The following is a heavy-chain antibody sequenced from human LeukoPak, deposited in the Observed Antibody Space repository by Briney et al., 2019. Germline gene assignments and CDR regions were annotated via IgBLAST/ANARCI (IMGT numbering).Heavy chain of an antibody. D-gene: IGHD3-22*01. J-gene: IGHJ4*02. V-gene: IGHV1-18*01. CDR2: ISAYNGNT. Sequence: GASVKVSCKASGYTFTSYGISWVRQAPGQGLEWMGWISAYNGNTNYAQKLQGRVTMTTDTSTSTAYMELRSLRSDDTAVYYCARAIPYYYDSSGLLYYFDYWGQGTLVTVSS. CDR1: GYTFTSYG. CDR3: ARAIPYYYDSSGLLYYFDY.